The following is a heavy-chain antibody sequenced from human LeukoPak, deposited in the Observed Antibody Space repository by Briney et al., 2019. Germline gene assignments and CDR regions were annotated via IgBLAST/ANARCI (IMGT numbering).Heavy chain of an antibody. CDR2: ISYDGSNK. Sequence: GGSLRLSCAASGFTFGSYAMHWVRQAPGKGLEWVAVISYDGSNKYYADSVKGRFTISRDNSKNTLYLQMNSLRAEDTAVYYCARAPGSPYGGNSGYWGQGTLVTVSS. D-gene: IGHD4-23*01. CDR1: GFTFGSYA. V-gene: IGHV3-30-3*01. CDR3: ARAPGSPYGGNSGY. J-gene: IGHJ4*02.